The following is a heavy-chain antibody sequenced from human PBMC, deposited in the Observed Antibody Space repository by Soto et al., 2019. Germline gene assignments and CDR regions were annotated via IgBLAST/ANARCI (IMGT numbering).Heavy chain of an antibody. CDR2: LVVGSGNT. CDR1: GFAFTGSA. D-gene: IGHD3-22*01. J-gene: IGHJ3*02. V-gene: IGHV1-58*01. CDR3: AASHYDSSAFDI. Sequence: SVKVSCKASGFAFTGSAVRWVRQARGQRLEWIGWLVVGSGNTNYAQMFQERVTITRDMSTSTAYMELSSLRSEDTAVYYCAASHYDSSAFDIWGQGTVVTVSS.